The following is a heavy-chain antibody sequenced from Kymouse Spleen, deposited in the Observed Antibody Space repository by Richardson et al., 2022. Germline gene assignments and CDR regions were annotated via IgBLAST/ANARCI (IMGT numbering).Heavy chain of an antibody. D-gene: IGHD6-6*01. CDR3: ARGGPKYSSSSGNWFDP. CDR2: INHSGST. Sequence: QVQLQQWGAGLLKPSETLSLTCAVYGGSFSGYYWSWIRQPPGKGLEWIGEINHSGSTNYNPSLKSRVTISVDTSKNQFSLKLSSVTAADTAVYYCARGGPKYSSSSGNWFDPWGQGTLVTVSS. J-gene: IGHJ5*02. CDR1: GGSFSGYY. V-gene: IGHV4-34*01.